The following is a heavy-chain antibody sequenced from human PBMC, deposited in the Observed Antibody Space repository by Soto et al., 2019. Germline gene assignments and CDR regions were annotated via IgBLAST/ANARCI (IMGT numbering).Heavy chain of an antibody. Sequence: VSVKVSSKASGYTFTGYYMHWVRQAPGQGLEWMGWINPNSGGTNYAQKFQGWVTMTRDTSISTAYMELSRLRSDDTAVYYCARENGEGPFDYWGQGTLVTVSS. J-gene: IGHJ4*02. V-gene: IGHV1-2*04. CDR2: INPNSGGT. CDR3: ARENGEGPFDY. D-gene: IGHD1-1*01. CDR1: GYTFTGYY.